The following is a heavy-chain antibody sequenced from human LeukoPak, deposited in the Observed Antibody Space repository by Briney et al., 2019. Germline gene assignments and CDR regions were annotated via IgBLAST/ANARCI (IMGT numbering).Heavy chain of an antibody. CDR1: GFTFSSYG. J-gene: IGHJ4*02. D-gene: IGHD5-12*01. V-gene: IGHV3-30*18. CDR3: ANAEGGYDDHFDY. CDR2: ISYDGNNK. Sequence: PGGSLRLSCAASGFTFSSYGMHWVRQAPGKGLEWVAVISYDGNNKYYADSVKGRFTISRDNSKNTLYLQMNSLRAEDTAVYYCANAEGGYDDHFDYWGQGTLVTVSS.